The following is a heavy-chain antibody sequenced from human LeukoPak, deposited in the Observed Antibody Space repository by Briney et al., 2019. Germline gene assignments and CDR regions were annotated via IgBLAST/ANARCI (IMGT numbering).Heavy chain of an antibody. CDR3: VTGGGYYYDH. V-gene: IGHV3-30*02. CDR1: GFPFSTYG. D-gene: IGHD3-22*01. CDR2: THADAIHGNNK. Sequence: GGSLRLSCAASGFPFSTYGLHWVRQAPGKGLEWVAVTHADAIHGNNKYYADSVKGRFTISRDNSKNTFYLQMDSLRAEDTAVYFCVTGGGYYYDHRGQGTLVIVSS. J-gene: IGHJ4*02.